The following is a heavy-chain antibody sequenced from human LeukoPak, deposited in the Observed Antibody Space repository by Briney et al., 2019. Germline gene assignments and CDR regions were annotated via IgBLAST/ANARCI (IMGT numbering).Heavy chain of an antibody. CDR3: ARQKCTSTSCLTKNAFDI. V-gene: IGHV4-4*09. CDR1: GSIISYY. CDR2: IYTSGST. D-gene: IGHD2-2*01. Sequence: SETLSLTCTISGSIISYYWSWIRQPPGKGLEWIGYIYTSGSTNYNPSLKSRGTISVDTSKNQISLDLSSVTAADTAVYYCARQKCTSTSCLTKNAFDIWGQGTMVTVSS. J-gene: IGHJ3*02.